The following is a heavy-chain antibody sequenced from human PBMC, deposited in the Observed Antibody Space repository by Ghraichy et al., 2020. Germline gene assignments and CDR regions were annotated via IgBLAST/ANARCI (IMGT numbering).Heavy chain of an antibody. J-gene: IGHJ4*02. Sequence: SETLSLTCAVDGGPFRGLYWSWIRQSPGKGLEWIGEINHSGSTNYNPSLKSRVIISIDMSKNQFSLKMTSLTAADTALYYCARGRWSGYSYGYYFDYWGQGNLVTVYS. CDR2: INHSGST. CDR1: GGPFRGLY. CDR3: ARGRWSGYSYGYYFDY. V-gene: IGHV4-34*01. D-gene: IGHD5-18*01.